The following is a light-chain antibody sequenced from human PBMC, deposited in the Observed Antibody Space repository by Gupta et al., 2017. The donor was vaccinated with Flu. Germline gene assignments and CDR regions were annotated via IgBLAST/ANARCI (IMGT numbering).Light chain of an antibody. J-gene: IGKJ1*01. Sequence: PSFMSASEGDRVTITCRASQYLDTRLGNSHQKPGKPPKLLIYGASTLRGGIPSRFSDSGSGTDFNLTITSLQSEDFATYYCQQADSFPRTFGQGTKVDIK. CDR3: QQADSFPRT. V-gene: IGKV1-12*01. CDR2: GAS. CDR1: QYLDTR.